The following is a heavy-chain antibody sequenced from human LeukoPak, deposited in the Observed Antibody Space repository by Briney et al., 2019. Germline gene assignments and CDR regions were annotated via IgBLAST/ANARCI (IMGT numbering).Heavy chain of an antibody. Sequence: GGSLRLSCAASGFTFSTYSMNWVRQAPGKGLEWVSYISSGSTNIYYPDSVKGRFTVSRDNAKNSLYLQMNSLRDGDTAVYYCARDFNWGLDYWGQGTLVTVSS. CDR1: GFTFSTYS. V-gene: IGHV3-48*02. CDR2: ISSGSTNI. J-gene: IGHJ4*02. CDR3: ARDFNWGLDY. D-gene: IGHD7-27*01.